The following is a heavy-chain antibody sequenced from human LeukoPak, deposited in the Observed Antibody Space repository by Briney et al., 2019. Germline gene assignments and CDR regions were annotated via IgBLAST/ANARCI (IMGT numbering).Heavy chain of an antibody. Sequence: ASVKVSCKASGYSFTDSYIHWVRQAPGQGLEWMGWINPNSGGTNYAQKFQGRVTMTRDTSISTAYMELSRLRSDDTAVYYCARDAIAAAGTQLPYYYYYMDVWGKGTTVTISS. CDR3: ARDAIAAAGTQLPYYYYYMDV. CDR2: INPNSGGT. CDR1: GYSFTDSY. J-gene: IGHJ6*03. D-gene: IGHD6-13*01. V-gene: IGHV1-2*02.